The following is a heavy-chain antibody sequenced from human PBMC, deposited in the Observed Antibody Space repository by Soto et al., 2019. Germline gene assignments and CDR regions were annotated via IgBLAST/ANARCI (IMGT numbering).Heavy chain of an antibody. D-gene: IGHD3-3*01. CDR1: GGTFSSYA. Sequence: QVQLVQSGAEVKKPGSSVKVSCKASGGTFSSYAISWVRQAPGQGLEWMGGIIPIFGTANYAQKFQGRVTITADKYTSTAYIELSSLRSEDTAVYYCARGYDFWNGYYPSYFDYWGQGNLFTVSS. V-gene: IGHV1-69*06. CDR2: IIPIFGTA. CDR3: ARGYDFWNGYYPSYFDY. J-gene: IGHJ4*02.